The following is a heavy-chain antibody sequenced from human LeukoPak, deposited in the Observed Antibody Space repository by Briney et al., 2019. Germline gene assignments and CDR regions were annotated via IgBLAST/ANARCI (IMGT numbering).Heavy chain of an antibody. CDR1: GFTFDDYA. J-gene: IGHJ3*02. CDR2: ISGDGGST. CDR3: AKDFWGLFSVFDI. V-gene: IGHV3-43*02. D-gene: IGHD3-16*01. Sequence: GGSLRLSCAASGFTFDDYAMRWVRQAPGKGLEWVSRISGDGGSTYSADSVRGRFTISRDNSKNTLYLQMNSLRTEDTALYYCAKDFWGLFSVFDIWGQGTMVTVSS.